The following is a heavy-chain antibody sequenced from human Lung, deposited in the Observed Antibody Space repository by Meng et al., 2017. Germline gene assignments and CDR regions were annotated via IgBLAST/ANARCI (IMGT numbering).Heavy chain of an antibody. CDR3: ARVRGVKTDY. J-gene: IGHJ4*02. CDR2: ISYSGNT. D-gene: IGHD3-10*01. V-gene: IGHV4-59*01. CDR1: GGSISSYY. Sequence: VQLQESGPGLVKPSETLSLTCTVSGGSISSYYWSWIRQPPGKGLEWIGYISYSGNTNYNPSLKSRVTISVDTSKNQFSLKLSSVTATDTAVYYCARVRGVKTDYWGQGTLVTSPQ.